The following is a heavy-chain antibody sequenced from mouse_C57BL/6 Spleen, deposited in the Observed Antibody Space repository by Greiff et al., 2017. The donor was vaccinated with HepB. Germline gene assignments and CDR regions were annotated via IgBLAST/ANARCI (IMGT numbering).Heavy chain of an antibody. Sequence: VQLQESGPGLVAPSQSLSITCTVSGFSLTSYAISWVRQPPGKGLEWLGVIWTGGGTNYNSALKSRLSISKDNSKSQVFLKMNSLQTDDTARYYCARVYYDYDEGYAMDYWGQGTSVTVSS. CDR1: GFSLTSYA. V-gene: IGHV2-9-1*01. J-gene: IGHJ4*01. CDR3: ARVYYDYDEGYAMDY. CDR2: IWTGGGT. D-gene: IGHD2-4*01.